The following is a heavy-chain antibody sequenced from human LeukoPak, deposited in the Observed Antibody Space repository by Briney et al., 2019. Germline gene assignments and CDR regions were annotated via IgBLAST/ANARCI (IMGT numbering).Heavy chain of an antibody. CDR3: ARHGDYYDSSGYFDY. CDR1: GGSIGDYY. CDR2: IYYSGST. V-gene: IGHV4-59*08. J-gene: IGHJ4*02. D-gene: IGHD3-22*01. Sequence: PSETLSLTCTVSGGSIGDYYWSWIRQPPGKGLEWTGYIYYSGSTKYNPSLESRVAISVDTPKNQFSLKLSSVTAADTAVYYCARHGDYYDSSGYFDYWGQGTLVTVSS.